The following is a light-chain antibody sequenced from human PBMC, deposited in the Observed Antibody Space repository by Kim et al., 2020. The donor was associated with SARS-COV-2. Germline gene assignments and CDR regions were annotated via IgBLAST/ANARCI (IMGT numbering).Light chain of an antibody. CDR3: QSYDSSPSGSVV. V-gene: IGLV1-40*01. CDR1: SSNIGAGYD. J-gene: IGLJ2*01. Sequence: QSVLTQPPSVSGAPGQRVTISCTGSSSNIGAGYDVHWYQQLPGTAPKLLIYGNSNRPSGVPDRFSGSKSGTSASLAITGLQAEGEADYYCQSYDSSPSGSVVFGGGTQLTVL. CDR2: GNS.